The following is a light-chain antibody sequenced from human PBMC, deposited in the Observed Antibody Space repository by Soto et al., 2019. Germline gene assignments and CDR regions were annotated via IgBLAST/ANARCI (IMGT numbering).Light chain of an antibody. V-gene: IGKV1-9*01. CDR3: QQANSFPRT. Sequence: DIQLTQSPSFLSASVGDRVTITCRASQGISSYLAWYQQKPGKAPKLLIYAASTLQSGVPSRFSGSGSGTEFTLTISSLQPEDFATYHCQQANSFPRTFGQGTKVDIK. CDR1: QGISSY. CDR2: AAS. J-gene: IGKJ1*01.